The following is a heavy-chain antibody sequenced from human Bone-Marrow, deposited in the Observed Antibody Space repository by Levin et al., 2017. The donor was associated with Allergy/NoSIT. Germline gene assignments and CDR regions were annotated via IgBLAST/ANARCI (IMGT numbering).Heavy chain of an antibody. J-gene: IGHJ5*02. Sequence: GGSLRLSCAASGFTFNNYAMHWVRQAPGKGLEWVAFISYDGSNQYYADSVKGRFTISRDNSKNTLYLQMTSLRPEDTTVYYCARDPSPSCSSISCYPHRFERWGQGTLVTVSS. CDR3: ARDPSPSCSSISCYPHRFER. D-gene: IGHD2-2*01. V-gene: IGHV3-30-3*01. CDR2: ISYDGSNQ. CDR1: GFTFNNYA.